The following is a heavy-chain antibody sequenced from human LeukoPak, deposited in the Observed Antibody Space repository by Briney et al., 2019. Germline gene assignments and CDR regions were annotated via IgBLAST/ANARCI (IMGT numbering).Heavy chain of an antibody. V-gene: IGHV1-2*02. Sequence: ASVKVSCKASGYTFTAYYIHWVRQASGQGLEWMAWVNPNTGDTNYAQKFQGRVIMARDTSISTAYMELSRLRSDDTAVYYCARGSGNYWFDPWGQGTLVTVSS. CDR1: GYTFTAYY. D-gene: IGHD1-26*01. CDR3: ARGSGNYWFDP. CDR2: VNPNTGDT. J-gene: IGHJ5*02.